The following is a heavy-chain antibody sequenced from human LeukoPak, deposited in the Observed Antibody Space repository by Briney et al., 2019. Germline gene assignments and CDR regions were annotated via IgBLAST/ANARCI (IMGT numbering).Heavy chain of an antibody. Sequence: GGSLRLSCAASGFILSNYAMHWVRQPAGKGLEWVSALGTAGDTFYPGSVKGRFTISRDNAKKSLFLQMSSLRAEDTANYYCARQSTPHGNFDYWGQGTLVTVSS. CDR2: LGTAGDT. D-gene: IGHD5-24*01. CDR1: GFILSNYA. J-gene: IGHJ4*02. V-gene: IGHV3-13*01. CDR3: ARQSTPHGNFDY.